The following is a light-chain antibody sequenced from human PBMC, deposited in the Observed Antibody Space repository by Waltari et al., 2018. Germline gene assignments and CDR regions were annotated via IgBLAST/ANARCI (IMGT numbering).Light chain of an antibody. CDR1: ISNVGSYT. CDR3: AAWDDRLKGPV. CDR2: GNN. Sequence: QSVLTQPPSASGPPGQTVTISCSGSISNVGSYTVNWYQQVPGTAPRLLVYGNNERPSGVPDRFPGAKSGTSASLAIGGIQSEDEAYDHCAAWDDRLKGPVFGGGTKLTVL. J-gene: IGLJ2*01. V-gene: IGLV1-44*01.